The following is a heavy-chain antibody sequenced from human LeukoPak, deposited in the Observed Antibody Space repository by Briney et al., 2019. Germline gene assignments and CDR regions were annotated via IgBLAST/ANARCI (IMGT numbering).Heavy chain of an antibody. D-gene: IGHD3-22*01. CDR3: ARVGLTYDSSGYCPFAFDY. J-gene: IGHJ4*02. Sequence: GASVKVSCKASGYTFTSYAMHWVRQAPGQRLEWMGWINAGSGNTKYSQKFQGRVTITRDTSASTAYMELSSLRSEDTAVYYCARVGLTYDSSGYCPFAFDYWGQGTLVTVSS. CDR1: GYTFTSYA. CDR2: INAGSGNT. V-gene: IGHV1-3*01.